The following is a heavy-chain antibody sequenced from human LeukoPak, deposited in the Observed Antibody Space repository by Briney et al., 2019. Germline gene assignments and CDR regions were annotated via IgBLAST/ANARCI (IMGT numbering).Heavy chain of an antibody. CDR1: GFTFSDYY. Sequence: PGGSLRLSCAASGFTFSDYYMSWIRQAPGKGLEWVAIVWYDGINKYCADSVKGRFPISRDNSKNTLYLQMNSLRAEDTAVYYCARDYYDSSGQLHAGAHAFDIWGQGTMVTVSS. CDR2: VWYDGINK. CDR3: ARDYYDSSGQLHAGAHAFDI. D-gene: IGHD3-22*01. V-gene: IGHV3-33*08. J-gene: IGHJ3*02.